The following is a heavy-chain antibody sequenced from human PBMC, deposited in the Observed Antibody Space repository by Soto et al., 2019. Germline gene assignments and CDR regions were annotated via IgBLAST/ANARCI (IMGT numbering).Heavy chain of an antibody. V-gene: IGHV1-69*06. CDR2: IIPIFGTA. Sequence: QVQLVQSGAEVKKPGSSVKVSCKASGGTFSSYAISWVRQAPGQGLEWMGGIIPIFGTANYAQKFQGRVTITADKSTSRAYRELSSLRSEDTAVYYCARDSNRHTEQHLVLSGGVYYGMDVWGQGTTVTVSS. CDR1: GGTFSSYA. J-gene: IGHJ6*02. D-gene: IGHD6-13*01. CDR3: ARDSNRHTEQHLVLSGGVYYGMDV.